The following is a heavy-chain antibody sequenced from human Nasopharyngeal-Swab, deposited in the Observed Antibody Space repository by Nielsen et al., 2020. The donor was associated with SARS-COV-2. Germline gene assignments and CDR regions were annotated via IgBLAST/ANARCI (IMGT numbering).Heavy chain of an antibody. CDR3: ASSQAYNWNDSDAFDI. CDR2: ISSSGSTI. V-gene: IGHV3-48*04. Sequence: GGSLRLSCAASGFVFSIYGMNWVRQAPGKGLEWVSSISSSGSTIYYADSVKGRFTISRDNAKNSLYLQMNSLRAEDTAVYYCASSQAYNWNDSDAFDIWGQGTMVTVSS. CDR1: GFVFSIYG. J-gene: IGHJ3*02. D-gene: IGHD1-1*01.